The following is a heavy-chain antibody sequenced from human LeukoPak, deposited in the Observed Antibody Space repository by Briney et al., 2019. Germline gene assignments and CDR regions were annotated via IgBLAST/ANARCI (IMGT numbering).Heavy chain of an antibody. J-gene: IGHJ4*02. D-gene: IGHD3-22*01. CDR2: IRSSGSTI. V-gene: IGHV3-48*02. CDR3: ARDPTHSSGPFDC. CDR1: GFSFSTYS. Sequence: PGGSLRLSCAASGFSFSTYSMNWVRQAPGKGLEWVSYIRSSGSTIYYADSVKGRFTISRDNAKNSLYLQMNSLRDEDTAVYYCARDPTHSSGPFDCWGQGTLVTVSS.